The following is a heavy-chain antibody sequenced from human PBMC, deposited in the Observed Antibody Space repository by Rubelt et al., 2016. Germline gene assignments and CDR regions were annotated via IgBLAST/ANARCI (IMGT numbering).Heavy chain of an antibody. D-gene: IGHD2/OR15-2a*01. CDR1: GGSISSYY. CDR3: ARDEGIFSSQGIYYFDY. Sequence: QVQLQESGPGLVKPSETLSLTCTVSGGSISSYYWSWIRQPAGKGLEWIGRIYTSGSTNYNPSLKSRVTMSVDTSKNQFSLGLSSVTAADTAVYYCARDEGIFSSQGIYYFDYWGQGTLVTVSS. CDR2: IYTSGST. J-gene: IGHJ4*02. V-gene: IGHV4-4*07.